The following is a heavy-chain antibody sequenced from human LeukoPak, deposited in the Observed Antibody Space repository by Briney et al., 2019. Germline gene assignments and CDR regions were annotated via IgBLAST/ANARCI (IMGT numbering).Heavy chain of an antibody. CDR1: GFTFSDYT. V-gene: IGHV3-48*01. CDR3: ARGPPLFDP. CDR2: IDLTSTTK. J-gene: IGHJ5*02. Sequence: GGSLRLSCTASGFTFSDYTMNWVRQAPGKGLEWLSYIDLTSTTKYYADSVKGRFTISRDNAKNSLYLQMNSLRAEDTAIYYCARGPPLFDPWGQGTLVTVSS.